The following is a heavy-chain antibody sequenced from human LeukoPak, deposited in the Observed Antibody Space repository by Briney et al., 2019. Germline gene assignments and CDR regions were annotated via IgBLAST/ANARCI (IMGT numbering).Heavy chain of an antibody. CDR3: ARSLVVGATYPYH. CDR2: ISSSSSSTI. D-gene: IGHD1-26*01. CDR1: GFTFSSYG. V-gene: IGHV3-48*01. Sequence: GGPLRLSCAASGFTFSSYGMTWVRQAPGKGLEWVSYISSSSSSTIYYADSVKGRFTISRDNAKNSLYPQLNSLRAEDTAVYYCARSLVVGATYPYHWGQGTLVTVSS. J-gene: IGHJ5*02.